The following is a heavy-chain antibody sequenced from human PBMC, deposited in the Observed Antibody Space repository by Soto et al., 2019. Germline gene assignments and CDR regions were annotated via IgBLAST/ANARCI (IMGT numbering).Heavy chain of an antibody. Sequence: ASVKVSCKXSGYTFTGYYMHWVRQAPGQGLEWMGWINPNSGGTNYAQKFQGWVTMTRDTSISTAYMELSRLRSDDTAVYYCARHLCHYDCHRNYYYGMDVWGQGTTVTVSS. CDR3: ARHLCHYDCHRNYYYGMDV. V-gene: IGHV1-2*04. J-gene: IGHJ6*02. CDR2: INPNSGGT. D-gene: IGHD3-3*01. CDR1: GYTFTGYY.